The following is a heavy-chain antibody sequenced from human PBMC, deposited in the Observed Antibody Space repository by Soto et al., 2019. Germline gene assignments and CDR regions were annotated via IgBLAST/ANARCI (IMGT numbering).Heavy chain of an antibody. V-gene: IGHV3-7*03. J-gene: IGHJ3*02. Sequence: GGSLRLSCAASGFTFSSYWMSWVRQAPGKGLEWVANIKQDGSEKYYVDSVKGRFTISRDNAKNSLYLQMNSLRAEDTAVYYCAKLVGAANDAFDIWGQGTMVTVSS. CDR2: IKQDGSEK. D-gene: IGHD2-15*01. CDR1: GFTFSSYW. CDR3: AKLVGAANDAFDI.